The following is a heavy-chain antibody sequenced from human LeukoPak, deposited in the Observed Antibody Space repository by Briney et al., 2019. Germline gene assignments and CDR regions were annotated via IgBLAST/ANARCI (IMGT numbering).Heavy chain of an antibody. V-gene: IGHV3-21*01. CDR2: ISSSSSYI. Sequence: GGSLRLSCAASGFTFSGYSMNWVRQAPGKGLEWVSSISSSSSYIYYADSVKGRFTISRDNAKNSLYLQMNSLRAGDTAVYYCARDGPNYGSGSYYFDYWGQGTLVTVSS. CDR3: ARDGPNYGSGSYYFDY. CDR1: GFTFSGYS. J-gene: IGHJ4*02. D-gene: IGHD3-10*01.